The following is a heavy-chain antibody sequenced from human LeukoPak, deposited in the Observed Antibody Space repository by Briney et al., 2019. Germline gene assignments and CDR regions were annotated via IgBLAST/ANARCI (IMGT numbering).Heavy chain of an antibody. Sequence: GESLKISCAASGFTFNNFALDWVRQAPGKGLEWISRIGPSGVTTYYADSVKGRFTISRDNSKNSLYLQMNSLRAEDTALYYCARQLNLDYWGQGTLVTVSS. J-gene: IGHJ4*02. V-gene: IGHV3-23*01. CDR2: IGPSGVTT. D-gene: IGHD1-1*01. CDR3: ARQLNLDY. CDR1: GFTFNNFA.